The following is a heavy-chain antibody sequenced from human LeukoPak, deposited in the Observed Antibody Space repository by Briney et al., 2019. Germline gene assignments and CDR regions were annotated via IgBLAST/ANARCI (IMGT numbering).Heavy chain of an antibody. V-gene: IGHV4-39*07. D-gene: IGHD1-26*01. CDR3: ARYSGSYEEEYYGMDV. J-gene: IGHJ6*02. CDR1: GGSISSSSYY. CDR2: IYYSGST. Sequence: SETLSLTCTVSGGSISSSSYYWGWIRQPPGKGLEWIGSIYYSGSTYYNPSLKGRVTISVDTSKNQFSLKLSSVTAADTAVYYCARYSGSYEEEYYGMDVWGQGTTVTVSS.